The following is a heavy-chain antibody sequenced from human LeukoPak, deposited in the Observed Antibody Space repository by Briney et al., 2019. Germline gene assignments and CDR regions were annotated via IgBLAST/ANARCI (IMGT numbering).Heavy chain of an antibody. V-gene: IGHV3-9*01. CDR3: AKDYYYDSSGYFDY. CDR2: ISWNSGSI. J-gene: IGHJ4*02. D-gene: IGHD3-22*01. CDR1: GFTFDDYA. Sequence: PGGSLRLSCAASGFTFDDYAIHWVRQAPGKGLEWVSGISWNSGSIGYADSVKGRFTISRDNAKNSLYLQMNSLRAEDTALYYCAKDYYYDSSGYFDYWGQGTLVTVSS.